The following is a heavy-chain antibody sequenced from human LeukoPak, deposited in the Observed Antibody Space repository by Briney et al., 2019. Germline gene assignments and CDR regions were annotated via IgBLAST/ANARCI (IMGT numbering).Heavy chain of an antibody. Sequence: SETLSLTCIVCGGSLSSSSYYWGWTPDPPGKALEGIGSIHYSGSTYYNPSLKSRVTISVDTSKNQFSLNLSSLTAADTAVYSCARAGYSYGSSGMDVWGQGTTVTVSS. J-gene: IGHJ6*02. CDR1: GGSLSSSSYY. CDR2: IHYSGST. D-gene: IGHD5-18*01. CDR3: ARAGYSYGSSGMDV. V-gene: IGHV4-39*07.